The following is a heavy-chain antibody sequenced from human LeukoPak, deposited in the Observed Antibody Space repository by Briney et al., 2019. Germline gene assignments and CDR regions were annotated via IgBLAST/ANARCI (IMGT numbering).Heavy chain of an antibody. CDR2: IYYRGNS. V-gene: IGHV4-39*07. CDR3: ARAYDFYYYMDV. Sequence: SETLSLTCTVSNGSISSSFYYWGWIRQPPGRGLEWIGSIYYRGNSFYNPSLGSRVSISLDTSKRQYSVKLSSATAADTAVYYCARAYDFYYYMDVWGQGTTVTVSS. J-gene: IGHJ6*03. CDR1: NGSISSSFYY.